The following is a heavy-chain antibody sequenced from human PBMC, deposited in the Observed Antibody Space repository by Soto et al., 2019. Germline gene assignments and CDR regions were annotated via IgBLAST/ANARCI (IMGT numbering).Heavy chain of an antibody. D-gene: IGHD2-15*01. J-gene: IGHJ4*02. V-gene: IGHV4-34*01. CDR1: GGSFSGYY. CDR3: AIGYCSGGSCYSGLWYFDY. CDR2: INHSGST. Sequence: PSETLSLTCAVYGGSFSGYYWSWIRQPPGKGLEWIGEINHSGSTNYNPSLKSRVTISVDTSKNQFSLKLSSVTAADTAVYYCAIGYCSGGSCYSGLWYFDYWGQGTLVTVSS.